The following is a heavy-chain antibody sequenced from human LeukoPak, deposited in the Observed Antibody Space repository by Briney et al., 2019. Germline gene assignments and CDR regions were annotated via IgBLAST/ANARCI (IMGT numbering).Heavy chain of an antibody. J-gene: IGHJ4*02. CDR3: AKMGYYESSDFFDY. CDR2: ISGDGGSA. D-gene: IGHD3-22*01. CDR1: GFTFSCYA. V-gene: IGHV3-23*01. Sequence: GGSLRLSCAASGFTFSCYAMSWVRQAPGKGLEWVSAISGDGGSAYYSDSVKGRFTISRDNSKNTLYLQMHSLRAEDTAVYYCAKMGYYESSDFFDYWGQGTLVAVSS.